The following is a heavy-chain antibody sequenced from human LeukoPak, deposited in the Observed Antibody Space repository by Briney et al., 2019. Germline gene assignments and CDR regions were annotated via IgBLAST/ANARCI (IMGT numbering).Heavy chain of an antibody. CDR3: ARDLLGSSWYNWFDP. CDR2: ISSSSSTI. V-gene: IGHV3-48*02. D-gene: IGHD6-13*01. Sequence: PGGSLRLSCAASGFTFSSYSMNWVRQAPGKGLEWVSYISSSSSTIYYADSVKGRFTISRDNAKNSLYLQMNSLRDEDTAVYYCARDLLGSSWYNWFDPWGQGTLVTVSS. J-gene: IGHJ5*02. CDR1: GFTFSSYS.